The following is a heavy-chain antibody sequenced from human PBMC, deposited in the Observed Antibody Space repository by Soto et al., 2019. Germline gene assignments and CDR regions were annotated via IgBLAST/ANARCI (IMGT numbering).Heavy chain of an antibody. V-gene: IGHV3-30-3*01. D-gene: IGHD4-17*01. Sequence: QVQLVESGGGVVQPGRSLRLSCAASGFTFSSYAMHWVRQAPGKGLEWVAVISYDGSNKYYADSVKGRFTISRDNSKNTLYLQMNSLRAEDTAVYYCARDTSDYGDYYVYWGQGILVTVSS. CDR3: ARDTSDYGDYYVY. J-gene: IGHJ4*02. CDR1: GFTFSSYA. CDR2: ISYDGSNK.